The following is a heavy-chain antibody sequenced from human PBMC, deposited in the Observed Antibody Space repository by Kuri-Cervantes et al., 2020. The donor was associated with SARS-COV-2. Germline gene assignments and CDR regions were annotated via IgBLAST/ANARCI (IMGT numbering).Heavy chain of an antibody. CDR3: ARDRYWGPQYYYYYMDV. V-gene: IGHV3-30-3*01. J-gene: IGHJ6*03. Sequence: GGSLRLSCAVSGFTFTSHAMHWVRQAPGKGLEWVAVISYDGSNKYYADSVKGRFTISRDNSKNTLYLQMNSLRAEDTAVYYCARDRYWGPQYYYYYMDVWGKGTTVTVSS. CDR2: ISYDGSNK. D-gene: IGHD7-27*01. CDR1: GFTFTSHA.